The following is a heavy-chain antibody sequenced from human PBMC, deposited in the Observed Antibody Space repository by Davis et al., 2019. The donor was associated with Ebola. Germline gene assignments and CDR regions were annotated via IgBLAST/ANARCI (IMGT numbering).Heavy chain of an antibody. D-gene: IGHD4-17*01. CDR3: ARGGDGDYVFLYQHYAMDV. V-gene: IGHV4-38-2*01. J-gene: IGHJ6*02. CDR2: IHHSGST. Sequence: SETLSLTCAVSSYSISSGYYWGWIRQPPGKVLEWIGSIHHSGSTYYNPSLKSRVTMSVDTSKNQFSLRLTSVTAADTAVYYCARGGDGDYVFLYQHYAMDVWGQGTTVTVSS. CDR1: SYSISSGYY.